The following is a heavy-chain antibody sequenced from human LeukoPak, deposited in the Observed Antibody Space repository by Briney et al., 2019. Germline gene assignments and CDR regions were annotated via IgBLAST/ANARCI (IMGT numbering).Heavy chain of an antibody. CDR3: ARDGTWRGGWFDP. Sequence: SETLSLTCAVYGGSFSGYYWSWIRQPPGKGLEWIGEINHSGSTNYNPSLKSRVTISVDTSKNQFSLKLSSVTAADTAVYYCARDGTWRGGWFDPWGQGTLVTVSS. CDR1: GGSFSGYY. V-gene: IGHV4-34*01. J-gene: IGHJ5*02. D-gene: IGHD1-1*01. CDR2: INHSGST.